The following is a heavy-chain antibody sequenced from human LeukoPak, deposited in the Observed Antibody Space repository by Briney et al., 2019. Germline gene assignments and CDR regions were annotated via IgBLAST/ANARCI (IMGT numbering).Heavy chain of an antibody. CDR2: FYSSGST. D-gene: IGHD3-10*01. Sequence: SETLSLTCIVSGGSMSSGNYYWAWIRQPPGKGLEWIGYFYSSGSTYYNPSLKSRVTISVDRSKNQFSLKLSSVTAADTAVYYCATGAVRGLYNWFDPWGQGTLVTVSS. V-gene: IGHV4-39*07. CDR3: ATGAVRGLYNWFDP. CDR1: GGSMSSGNYY. J-gene: IGHJ5*02.